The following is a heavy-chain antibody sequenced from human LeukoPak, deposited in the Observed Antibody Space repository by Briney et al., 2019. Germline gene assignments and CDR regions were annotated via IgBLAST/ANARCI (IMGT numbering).Heavy chain of an antibody. J-gene: IGHJ6*02. CDR1: GGAFSSYA. Sequence: SVKVSCKASGGAFSSYAISWVRQAPGQGLEWMGRIIPILGIANYAQKFQGRVTITADKSTSTAYMELSSLRSEDTAVYYCASLEGYGMDVWGQGTTVTVSS. V-gene: IGHV1-69*04. CDR2: IIPILGIA. D-gene: IGHD3-3*01. CDR3: ASLEGYGMDV.